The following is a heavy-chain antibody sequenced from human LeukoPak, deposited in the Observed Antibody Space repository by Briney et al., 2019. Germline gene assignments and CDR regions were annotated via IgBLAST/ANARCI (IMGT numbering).Heavy chain of an antibody. CDR1: GFTFSSYS. D-gene: IGHD2/OR15-2a*01. Sequence: GGSLRLSCAASGFTFSSYSMNWVRQAPGKGLEWVSGISGSDGSTNYADSVKGRFTIPRENSKNTLYLQMNSLRAEDTAVYYCAKDSAKKYDDYWGQGTLVTVSS. V-gene: IGHV3-23*01. CDR2: ISGSDGST. J-gene: IGHJ4*02. CDR3: AKDSAKKYDDY.